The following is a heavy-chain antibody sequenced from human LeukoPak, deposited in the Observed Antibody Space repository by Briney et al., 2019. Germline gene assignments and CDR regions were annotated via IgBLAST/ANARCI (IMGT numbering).Heavy chain of an antibody. D-gene: IGHD3-10*01. J-gene: IGHJ4*02. CDR1: GFTLSSYG. CDR3: ASRGG. CDR2: ISYDGSNK. V-gene: IGHV3-30*03. Sequence: GRSLRLSCAASGFTLSSYGMHWVRQAPGKGLEWVAVISYDGSNKYYADSVKGRFTISRDNSKNTLYLQMNSLRAEDTAVYYCASRGGWGQGTLVTVSS.